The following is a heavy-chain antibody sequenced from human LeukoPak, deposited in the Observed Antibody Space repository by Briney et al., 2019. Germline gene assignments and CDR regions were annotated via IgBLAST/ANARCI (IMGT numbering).Heavy chain of an antibody. Sequence: SQTLSLTCAISGDSVSSNSAAWNWIRQSPSRGLEWLARTYYRSKWYNDYAVSVKSRITVNPDTSKDQFSLQLNSVTPEDTAVYYCAKDEGSSWTAFHIWGQGTMVTVSS. J-gene: IGHJ3*02. CDR3: AKDEGSSWTAFHI. D-gene: IGHD6-13*01. CDR1: GDSVSSNSAA. CDR2: TYYRSKWYN. V-gene: IGHV6-1*01.